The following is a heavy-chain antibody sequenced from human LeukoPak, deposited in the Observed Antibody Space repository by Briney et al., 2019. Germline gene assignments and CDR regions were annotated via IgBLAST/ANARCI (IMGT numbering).Heavy chain of an antibody. V-gene: IGHV4-34*01. J-gene: IGHJ4*02. D-gene: IGHD1-26*01. Sequence: SETLSLTCAVYGGSFSGYYWSWIRQPPGKGLEWIGEINHSGSTNYNPSLKSRVTISVDTSKNQFSLKLSSVTAADTAVYYCTRLHLGWGQGTLVTVSS. CDR2: INHSGST. CDR1: GGSFSGYY. CDR3: TRLHLG.